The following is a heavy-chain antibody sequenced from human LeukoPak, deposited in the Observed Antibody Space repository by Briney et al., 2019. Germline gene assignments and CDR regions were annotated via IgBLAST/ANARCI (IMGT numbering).Heavy chain of an antibody. CDR1: GGSISSYY. Sequence: SETLSLTCTVSGGSISSYYWSWIRQPAGKGLEWIGRIYTSVSTNYNPSLKSRVTMSVDTSKNQFSLKLSSVTAADTAVYYCARDGDSYGPTYYYYMDVWGKGTTVTVSS. V-gene: IGHV4-4*07. CDR2: IYTSVST. D-gene: IGHD5-18*01. J-gene: IGHJ6*03. CDR3: ARDGDSYGPTYYYYMDV.